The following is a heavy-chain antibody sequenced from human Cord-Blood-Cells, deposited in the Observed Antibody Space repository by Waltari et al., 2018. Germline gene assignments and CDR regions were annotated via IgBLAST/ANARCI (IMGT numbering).Heavy chain of an antibody. Sequence: EVQLVESGGGLVQPGGSLRLSCAASGFTFSSYSMNWVRQAPGKGREGVSYFSCSRSTIYCAESVKGRFTISRDNAENSLYLRMNSLRAEDTAVYYCAREVVGFFAFDIWGQGTMVTVSS. CDR2: FSCSRSTI. V-gene: IGHV3-48*01. D-gene: IGHD3-22*01. CDR1: GFTFSSYS. J-gene: IGHJ3*02. CDR3: AREVVGFFAFDI.